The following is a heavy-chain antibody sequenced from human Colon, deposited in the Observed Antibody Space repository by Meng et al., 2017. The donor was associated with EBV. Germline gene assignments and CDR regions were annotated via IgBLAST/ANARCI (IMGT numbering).Heavy chain of an antibody. V-gene: IGHV4-30-4*01. D-gene: IGHD2-21*01. CDR2: IHHSGSA. J-gene: IGHJ4*02. Sequence: QAQLQESGPGLVEPSQTLSLTCTVSGVSMSSGNYYWSWIRQPPGKGLEWIGYIHHSGSAYYNPSLKSRVSISVDTSKNQFSLNLNSMTAADTAVYYCASFDHIPRRNYFDYWGQGTLVTVSS. CDR1: GVSMSSGNYY. CDR3: ASFDHIPRRNYFDY.